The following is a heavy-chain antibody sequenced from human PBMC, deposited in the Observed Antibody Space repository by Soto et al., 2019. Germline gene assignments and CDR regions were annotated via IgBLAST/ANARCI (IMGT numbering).Heavy chain of an antibody. J-gene: IGHJ4*02. CDR1: GGSFGNSA. CDR3: ATGVVWIGYFTVDS. Sequence: QVQLVQSGAEVKKPGSSLKVSCKASGGSFGNSAINWVRQTPGQGLEWLGGFIPVYRTLNYAQKFQGRVTITADESTGTAYMTLSSLASDDTDVYYCATGVVWIGYFTVDSWGQGTRVTGSS. V-gene: IGHV1-69*01. CDR2: FIPVYRTL. D-gene: IGHD3-3*01.